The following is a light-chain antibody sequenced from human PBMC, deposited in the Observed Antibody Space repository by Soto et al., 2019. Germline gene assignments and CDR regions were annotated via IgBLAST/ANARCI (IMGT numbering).Light chain of an antibody. CDR3: QQYHSYPIT. V-gene: IGKV3-15*01. Sequence: EIVMTQSPATLSVSPGERATLSCRASQSISRNLAWYQQKPGQAPRLLIYAASTRATGLPARFSGSGSGTDFTLTISTLQPDDYATYFCQQYHSYPITFGGGTKVDIK. CDR1: QSISRN. J-gene: IGKJ4*01. CDR2: AAS.